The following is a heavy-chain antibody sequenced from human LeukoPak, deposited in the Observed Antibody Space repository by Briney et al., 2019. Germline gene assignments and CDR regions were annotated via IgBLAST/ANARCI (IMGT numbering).Heavy chain of an antibody. CDR3: ARGSIAAAGTSDWFDP. D-gene: IGHD6-13*01. CDR1: GGTFSSYA. J-gene: IGHJ5*02. CDR2: VIPIFGTA. V-gene: IGHV1-69*13. Sequence: SVKVSCKASGGTFSSYAISWVRQAPGQGLEWMGGVIPIFGTANYAQKFQGRVTITADESTSTAHMELSSLRSEDTAVYYCARGSIAAAGTSDWFDPWGQGTLVTVSS.